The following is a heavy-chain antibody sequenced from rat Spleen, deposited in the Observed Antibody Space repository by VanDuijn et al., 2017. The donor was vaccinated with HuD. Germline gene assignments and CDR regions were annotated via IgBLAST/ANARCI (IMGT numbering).Heavy chain of an antibody. J-gene: IGHJ3*01. V-gene: IGHV5S23*01. CDR2: ISSGGGDT. Sequence: EVQLVESGGGLVQPGRSLKLSCAASGFTFNNYGMAWVRQAPTKGLEWVASISSGGGDTYYRDSVKGRFTISRDLAKSTLFLQMDSLRSEDTATYYCTRDNPYSSYGFAYWGQGTLVTVSS. CDR3: TRDNPYSSYGFAY. CDR1: GFTFNNYG. D-gene: IGHD1-2*01.